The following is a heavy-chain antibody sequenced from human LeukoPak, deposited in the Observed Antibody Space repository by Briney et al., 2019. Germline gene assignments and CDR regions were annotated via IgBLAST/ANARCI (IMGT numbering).Heavy chain of an antibody. CDR3: ARMDSGSYFDY. D-gene: IGHD1-26*01. CDR2: ISYTGIT. V-gene: IGHV4-39*07. J-gene: IGHJ4*02. Sequence: SETLSLTCTVSGGSISSSTYYWGWIRQPPGKGLAWIGSISYTGITYYNPSLKSRVTISVDTSKNQFSLELTSVTAADTAVYYCARMDSGSYFDYWGQGTLVAVSS. CDR1: GGSISSSTYY.